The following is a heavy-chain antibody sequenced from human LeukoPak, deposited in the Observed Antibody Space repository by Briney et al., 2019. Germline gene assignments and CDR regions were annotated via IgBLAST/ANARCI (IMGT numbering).Heavy chain of an antibody. D-gene: IGHD5-24*01. CDR1: GFTFSSYE. J-gene: IGHJ3*02. Sequence: GGSLRLSCAASGFTFSSYEMDWVRRAPGKGLEWVSYIGSSGGSRYYADSVKGRFTSSRDNAKNSLYLQMNSLRVEDTAVYYCAREDGDAFDIWGQGTVVSVSS. V-gene: IGHV3-48*03. CDR2: IGSSGGSR. CDR3: AREDGDAFDI.